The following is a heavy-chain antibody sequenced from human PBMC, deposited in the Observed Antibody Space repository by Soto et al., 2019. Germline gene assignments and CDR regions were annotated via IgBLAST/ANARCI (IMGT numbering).Heavy chain of an antibody. Sequence: QVQLVQSGAELKKPGASVKVSCKASGNTVPNYAIHWVRQAPGQRLEWMGWINGGNGNTYYSEHFQGRFTFTRDTSAGTVYMQLSSLTSEDTAVYYCARDASGFSGSHYIDYFNYWGQGALVTVSS. J-gene: IGHJ4*02. CDR2: INGGNGNT. D-gene: IGHD1-26*01. CDR1: GNTVPNYA. CDR3: ARDASGFSGSHYIDYFNY. V-gene: IGHV1-3*01.